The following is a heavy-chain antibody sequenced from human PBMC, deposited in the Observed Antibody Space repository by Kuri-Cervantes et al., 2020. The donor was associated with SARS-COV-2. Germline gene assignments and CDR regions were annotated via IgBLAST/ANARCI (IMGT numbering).Heavy chain of an antibody. CDR1: GGSFSGYY. Sequence: SQTLSLTCAVYGGSFSGYYWSWIRQPPGKGLEWIGEINHSGSTNYNPSLKSRVTVSVDTSKNQFSLKLSSVTAADTAVYYCARDLGYGSGSYLSYWYFDLWGRGTLGTVSS. J-gene: IGHJ2*01. CDR2: INHSGST. CDR3: ARDLGYGSGSYLSYWYFDL. V-gene: IGHV4-34*01. D-gene: IGHD3-10*01.